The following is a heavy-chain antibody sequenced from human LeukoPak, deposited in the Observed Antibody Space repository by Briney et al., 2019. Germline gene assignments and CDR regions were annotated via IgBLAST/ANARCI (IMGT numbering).Heavy chain of an antibody. D-gene: IGHD6-13*01. V-gene: IGHV4-34*01. CDR3: ARERFSRYSSSRITGNWFDP. CDR1: GLSFSGYY. J-gene: IGHJ5*02. CDR2: INNSGST. Sequence: SGTLCLTCAAYGLSFSGYYWSWIRQPPGKGLEWVGEINNSGSTNYNASLKSRLTISVDTSKNQFSLKLSSVTAAAAAVYYCARERFSRYSSSRITGNWFDPWGQGTLVTVSS.